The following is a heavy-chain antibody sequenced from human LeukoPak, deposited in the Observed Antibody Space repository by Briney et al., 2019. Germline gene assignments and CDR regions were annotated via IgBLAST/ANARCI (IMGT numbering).Heavy chain of an antibody. CDR2: IRYDGSNK. D-gene: IGHD3-3*01. J-gene: IGHJ3*02. CDR3: AKVPYYDFWSGSRGAFDI. CDR1: GFTFSSYG. V-gene: IGHV3-30*02. Sequence: GGSLGLSCAASGFTFSSYGMHWVRQAPGKGLEWVAFIRYDGSNKYYADSVKGRFTISRDNSKNTLYLQMNSLRAEDTAVYYCAKVPYYDFWSGSRGAFDIWGQGTMVTVSS.